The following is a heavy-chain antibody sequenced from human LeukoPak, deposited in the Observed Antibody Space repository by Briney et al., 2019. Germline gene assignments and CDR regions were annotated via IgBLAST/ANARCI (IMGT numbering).Heavy chain of an antibody. Sequence: KPSETLSLTCDVSRGSISRSSYYWGWIRQSPGKGLEWIGSIYYSGTHYGGTAYYNPSLKSRVTISVDTSKNQFSLRLSSVTAADTSVYYCGRHLYDTNNYYFFYYMDVWGKGTTVTVSS. V-gene: IGHV4-39*01. D-gene: IGHD2-8*01. CDR3: GRHLYDTNNYYFFYYMDV. J-gene: IGHJ6*03. CDR2: IYYSGTHYGGTA. CDR1: RGSISRSSYY.